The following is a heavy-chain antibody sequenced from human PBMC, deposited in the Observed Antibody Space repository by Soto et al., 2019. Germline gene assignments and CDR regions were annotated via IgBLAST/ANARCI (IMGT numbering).Heavy chain of an antibody. D-gene: IGHD2-2*01. CDR3: ARDPLTIAYCISTSCYRLPCFDP. J-gene: IGHJ5*02. Sequence: QVQLVEFGGGVVQPERSLRLSWAASGFTFSSYAMHWVCQAPGKGLEWVAVISYDGSNKYYADSVKGRFPISRDNSKNPLYLQMNSLIAEDKAVYYCARDPLTIAYCISTSCYRLPCFDPWGQGTLVTVSS. CDR1: GFTFSSYA. CDR2: ISYDGSNK. V-gene: IGHV3-30-3*01.